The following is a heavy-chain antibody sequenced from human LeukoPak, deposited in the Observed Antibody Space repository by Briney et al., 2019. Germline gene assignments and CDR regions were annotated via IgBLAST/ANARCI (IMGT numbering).Heavy chain of an antibody. D-gene: IGHD4-17*01. CDR1: GGSFCGYY. J-gene: IGHJ1*01. CDR2: INHSGRT. V-gene: IGHV4-34*01. CDR3: ARGHSPVTTKVSYFQH. Sequence: SETLSLTCAVYGGSFCGYYWRWLRQPQGKGLVWIGEINHSGRTNYNTSLKSRVTILVDTSKNQFSLKLSSVTAADTAVYYCARGHSPVTTKVSYFQHWGQGTLVTVSS.